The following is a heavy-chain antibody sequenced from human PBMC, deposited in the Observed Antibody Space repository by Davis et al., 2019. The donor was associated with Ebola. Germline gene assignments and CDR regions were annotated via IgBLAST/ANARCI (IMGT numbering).Heavy chain of an antibody. CDR1: GFTFSSYA. V-gene: IGHV3-23*01. Sequence: GGSLRLSCAASGFTFSSYAMSWVRQAPGKGLEWVSAISGSGGSTYYADSVKGRFTISRDNAKNTLYLQMNSLRAEDTAVYYCAGTVPYYYGMDVWGQGTTVTVSS. J-gene: IGHJ6*02. CDR3: AGTVPYYYGMDV. CDR2: ISGSGGST. D-gene: IGHD1-1*01.